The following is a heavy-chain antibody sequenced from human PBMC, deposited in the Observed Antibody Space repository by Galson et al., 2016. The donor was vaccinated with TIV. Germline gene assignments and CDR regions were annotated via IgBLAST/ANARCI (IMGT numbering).Heavy chain of an antibody. V-gene: IGHV5-51*03. CDR1: GYNFPTSW. J-gene: IGHJ3*02. CDR2: IYADDSET. D-gene: IGHD4/OR15-4a*01. CDR3: AREEAEAPLGVPFHI. Sequence: QSGAEVKKPGESLKISCKGSGYNFPTSWIGWVRQLPGKGLEWMGIIYADDSETRYSPSLQGHVTMSVDKSITTAYLQWRSLKTSDTGMYYCAREEAEAPLGVPFHIWGQGTMVTVSS.